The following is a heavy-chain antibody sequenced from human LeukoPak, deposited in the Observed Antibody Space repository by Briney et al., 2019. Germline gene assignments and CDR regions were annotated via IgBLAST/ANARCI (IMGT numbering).Heavy chain of an antibody. CDR3: ARDRKDYGDPARGYYYYYMDV. CDR2: IYYSGST. Sequence: SETLSLTCTVSGGSISSYYWSWIRQPPGKGLEWIGYIYYSGSTNYNPSLKSRVTISVDTSKNQFSLKLSSVTAADTAVYYCARDRKDYGDPARGYYYYYMDVWGKGTTVTISS. CDR1: GGSISSYY. J-gene: IGHJ6*03. D-gene: IGHD4-17*01. V-gene: IGHV4-59*01.